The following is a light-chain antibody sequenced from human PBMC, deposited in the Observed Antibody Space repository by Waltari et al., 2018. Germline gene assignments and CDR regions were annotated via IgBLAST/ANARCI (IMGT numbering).Light chain of an antibody. V-gene: IGLV1-44*01. CDR1: SSNIGSNT. J-gene: IGLJ2*01. Sequence: QSVLTQPPSASGTPGQRVTISCSGSSSNIGSNTVNWYQQLPGMAPKPNIYSNNQRPSGVPDRFSGSKSGTSASLAISGLQSDDEADYYCAAWDVSLKGVFGGGTKVTVL. CDR2: SNN. CDR3: AAWDVSLKGV.